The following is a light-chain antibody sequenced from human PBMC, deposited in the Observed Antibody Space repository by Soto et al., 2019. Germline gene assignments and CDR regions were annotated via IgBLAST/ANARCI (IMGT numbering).Light chain of an antibody. CDR1: QSVSSY. Sequence: EIVLTQSPATLSLSPGERDTLSCRASQSVSSYLAWYQQKPGQAPRLLIYGASNRATGIPARFSGSGSGTDFTLTISSLEPEDFAVYYCQQRSNWPPVITFGQGTRLEIK. CDR3: QQRSNWPPVIT. J-gene: IGKJ5*01. CDR2: GAS. V-gene: IGKV3-11*01.